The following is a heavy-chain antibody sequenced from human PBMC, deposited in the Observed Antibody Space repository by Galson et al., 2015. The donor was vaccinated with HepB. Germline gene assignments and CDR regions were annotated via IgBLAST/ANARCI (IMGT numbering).Heavy chain of an antibody. V-gene: IGHV3-11*01. D-gene: IGHD3-22*01. CDR2: ISSSGSTI. J-gene: IGHJ4*02. CDR3: AREDAYYDNSGYYDF. Sequence: SLRLSCAASGFTFSDYHMSWIRQAPGKGLECVLYISSSGSTIYYTDSVKGRFTISRDNAKNSLYLQMNSLGAEDTAVYYCAREDAYYDNSGYYDFWGQGTLVTVSS. CDR1: GFTFSDYH.